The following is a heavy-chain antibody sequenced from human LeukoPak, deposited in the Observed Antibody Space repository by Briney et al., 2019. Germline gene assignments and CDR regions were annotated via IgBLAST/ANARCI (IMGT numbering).Heavy chain of an antibody. CDR2: ITGSGGDR. CDR3: TTRGTTGS. CDR1: GFTFRSYA. D-gene: IGHD1-1*01. Sequence: GGSLRLSCAAPGFTFRSYAMSWVRQAPGKGLEWVSTITGSGGDRYYRDSVKGRFSISRDNSKNTLFLQMNSLRAEDTALYYCTTRGTTGSWGQGTLVTVSS. J-gene: IGHJ4*02. V-gene: IGHV3-23*01.